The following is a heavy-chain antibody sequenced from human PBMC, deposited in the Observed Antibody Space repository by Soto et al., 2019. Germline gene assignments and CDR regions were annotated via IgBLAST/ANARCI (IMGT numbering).Heavy chain of an antibody. Sequence: QVQLQESGPGLVKPSQTLSLTCTFSVGSISSGGYYWSGIRQHPGKGLEWIGYIYYSGSTYYNPSLKSRVTISVDTSKNQFSLKLSSVTAADTAVYYCARVTLSTNYFDYWGQGTLVTVSS. V-gene: IGHV4-31*03. CDR2: IYYSGST. J-gene: IGHJ4*02. CDR3: ARVTLSTNYFDY. CDR1: VGSISSGGYY.